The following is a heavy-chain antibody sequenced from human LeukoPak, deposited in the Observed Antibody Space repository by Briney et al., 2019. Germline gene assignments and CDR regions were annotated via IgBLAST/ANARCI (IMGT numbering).Heavy chain of an antibody. D-gene: IGHD3-9*01. CDR1: GGTFSSYA. V-gene: IGHV1-69*13. CDR3: AGSRRKEYYDISVPSYYYYGMDV. Sequence: ASVKVSCKASGGTFSSYAISWVRQAPGQGLEWMGGIIPIFGTANYAQKFQGRVTITADESTSTAYMELSSLRSEDTAVYYCAGSRRKEYYDISVPSYYYYGMDVWGQGTTVTVSS. J-gene: IGHJ6*02. CDR2: IIPIFGTA.